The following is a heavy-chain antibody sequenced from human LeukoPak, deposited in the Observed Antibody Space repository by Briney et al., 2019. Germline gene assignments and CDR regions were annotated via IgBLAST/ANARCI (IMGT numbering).Heavy chain of an antibody. V-gene: IGHV4-39*01. Sequence: GSLRLSCAASGFTFSSYEMNWVRQPPGKGLEWIGSIYHSGRTYYNPSLWSRVTISVDTSKNQFSLKVSSVTAADTAVYYCARLHYCSGGSCVFDYWGLGSLVTVSS. CDR3: ARLHYCSGGSCVFDY. CDR1: GFTFSSYE. D-gene: IGHD2-15*01. CDR2: IYHSGRT. J-gene: IGHJ4*02.